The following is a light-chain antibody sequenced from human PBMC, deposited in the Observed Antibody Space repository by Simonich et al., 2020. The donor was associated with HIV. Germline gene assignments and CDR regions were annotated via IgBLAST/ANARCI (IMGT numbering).Light chain of an antibody. V-gene: IGKV3-15*01. CDR2: GAS. CDR3: QQYNNWPYT. J-gene: IGKJ2*01. Sequence: IVMTQSPVTLSVSPGERATLSCRASQNVSSNLAWSQQKPGQAPSLLLYGASTRATGIPASFSGSGSGTEFALTISSLQSEDFAVYYCQQYNNWPYTFGQGTKLEIK. CDR1: QNVSSN.